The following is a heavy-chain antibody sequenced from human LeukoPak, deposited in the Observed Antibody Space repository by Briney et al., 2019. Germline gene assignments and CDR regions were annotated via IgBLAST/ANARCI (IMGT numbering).Heavy chain of an antibody. CDR2: ISSSSSTI. V-gene: IGHV3-48*01. J-gene: IGHJ4*02. D-gene: IGHD6-13*01. CDR3: AKGASYGAAGLPPDY. CDR1: GFTFSSYS. Sequence: GGSLRLSCAASGFTFSSYSMNWVRQAPGKGLEWVSYISSSSSTIYYADSVKGRFTISRDNSKNTLYLQMNSLRAEDTAVYYCAKGASYGAAGLPPDYWGQGTLVTVSS.